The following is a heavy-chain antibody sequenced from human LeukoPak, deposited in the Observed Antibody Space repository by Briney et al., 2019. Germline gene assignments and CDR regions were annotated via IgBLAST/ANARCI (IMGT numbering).Heavy chain of an antibody. CDR3: ARGDSSGWYYWFDP. J-gene: IGHJ5*02. Sequence: SETLSLTCTVSGGSIISYYWSWIRQPPGKGLDWIGYIYYSGSTNYNPSLKSRVTISVDTSKNQFSLKLSSVTAADTAVYYCARGDSSGWYYWFDPWGQGTLVTVSS. CDR2: IYYSGST. V-gene: IGHV4-59*01. CDR1: GGSIISYY. D-gene: IGHD6-19*01.